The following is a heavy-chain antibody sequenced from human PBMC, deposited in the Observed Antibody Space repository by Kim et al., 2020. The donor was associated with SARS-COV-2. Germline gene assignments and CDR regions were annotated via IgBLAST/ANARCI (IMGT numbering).Heavy chain of an antibody. D-gene: IGHD1-26*01. CDR3: VRDRTPPAYNCGSQYWFDP. CDR2: ISSSSNYK. CDR1: GFTFSDYS. Sequence: GGSLRLSCVASGFTFSDYSINWVRQTAAKRLDWVSSISSSSNYKYYSDSVKGRFAISRDNSKNSLYLQMNRLRVEDTAVYYCVRDRTPPAYNCGSQYWFDPWGQGTLVTVSS. J-gene: IGHJ5*02. V-gene: IGHV3-21*01.